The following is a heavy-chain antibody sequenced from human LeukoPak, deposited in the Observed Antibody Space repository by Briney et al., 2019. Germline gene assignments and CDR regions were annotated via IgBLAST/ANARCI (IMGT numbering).Heavy chain of an antibody. CDR3: ARGWLRYRFDY. CDR1: GGSISSGGYY. D-gene: IGHD5-12*01. CDR2: IYYSGST. V-gene: IGHV4-31*03. J-gene: IGHJ4*02. Sequence: SQTLSLTCTFSGGSISSGGYYWSWIRQHPGKDLEWIGYIYYSGSTYYNPSLKSRVTISVDTSKNQFSLKLSSVTAADTAVYYCARGWLRYRFDYWGQGTLVTVSS.